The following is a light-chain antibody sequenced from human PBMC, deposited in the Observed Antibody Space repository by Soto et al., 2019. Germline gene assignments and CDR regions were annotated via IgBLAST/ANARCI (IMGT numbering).Light chain of an antibody. CDR2: DVN. J-gene: IGLJ1*01. CDR3: SSYKSSSTLPYV. V-gene: IGLV2-14*01. CDR1: SSDVGGYNL. Sequence: QSALTQPASVSGSPGQSITISCTGTSSDVGGYNLVSWYQQYPDKAPKLMICDVNTRPSGVSNRFSGSKSGNTASLTISGLQAEDEADYYCSSYKSSSTLPYVFGTGTKLTVL.